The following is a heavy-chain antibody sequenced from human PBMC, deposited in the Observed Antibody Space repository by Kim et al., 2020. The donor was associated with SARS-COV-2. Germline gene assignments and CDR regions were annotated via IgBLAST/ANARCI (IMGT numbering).Heavy chain of an antibody. V-gene: IGHV4-39*01. CDR1: GGSISSNSYF. CDR3: ARRVHRAYNTGPEYLDS. Sequence: SETLSLTCTVSGGSISSNSYFWGWIRQPPGKGLEWIGTVHYGGTTYYNPSLKSRVTISVDTSKNQFSLRLTSVTAADTAVYYCARRVHRAYNTGPEYLDSWGQGTLVFVSS. D-gene: IGHD2-8*02. CDR2: VHYGGTT. J-gene: IGHJ4*02.